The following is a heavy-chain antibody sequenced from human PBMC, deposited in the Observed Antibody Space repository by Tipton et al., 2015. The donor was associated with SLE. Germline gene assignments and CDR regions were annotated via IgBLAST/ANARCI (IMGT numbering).Heavy chain of an antibody. Sequence: VQLVQSGGGLIQPGGSLRLSCAASGFPVSSNYMSWVRQAPGKGLEWVSVIYSGGSTYYADSVKGRFTISRDNSKNTLYLQMNSLRAEDTAVYYCARVDWNNAVDYWGQGTLGTVSS. D-gene: IGHD1/OR15-1a*01. CDR1: GFPVSSNY. CDR3: ARVDWNNAVDY. CDR2: IYSGGST. V-gene: IGHV3-53*01. J-gene: IGHJ4*02.